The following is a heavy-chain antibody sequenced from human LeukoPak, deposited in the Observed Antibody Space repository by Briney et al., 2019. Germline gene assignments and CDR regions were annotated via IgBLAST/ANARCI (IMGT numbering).Heavy chain of an antibody. CDR2: ISAYNGNT. CDR3: ARVPYDYVWGSYRYNWLDP. CDR1: GYTFTSYG. J-gene: IGHJ5*02. D-gene: IGHD3-16*02. V-gene: IGHV1-18*01. Sequence: ASVKVSCKASGYTFTSYGISWVRQAPGQGLEWMGWISAYNGNTNYAQKLQGRVTMTTDTSTSTAYMELRSLRSDDTAVYYCARVPYDYVWGSYRYNWLDPWGQGTLVTVSS.